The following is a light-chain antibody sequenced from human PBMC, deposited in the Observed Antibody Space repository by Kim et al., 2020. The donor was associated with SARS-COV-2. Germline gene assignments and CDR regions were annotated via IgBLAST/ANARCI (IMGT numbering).Light chain of an antibody. J-gene: IGLJ2*01. CDR3: NSLDSSGNHLV. CDR1: SLRSYY. V-gene: IGLV3-19*01. CDR2: GKN. Sequence: SSELTQDPAVSVALGQTVRITCQGDSLRSYYASWYQQKPGHAPVLVIYGKNNRPSGIPDRFSGSSSGNTESLTITGAQAEDEADYYCNSLDSSGNHLVFGGGTQLTVL.